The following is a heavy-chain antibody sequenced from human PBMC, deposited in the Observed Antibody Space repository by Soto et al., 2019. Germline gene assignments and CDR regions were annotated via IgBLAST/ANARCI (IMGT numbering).Heavy chain of an antibody. D-gene: IGHD1-26*01. J-gene: IGHJ4*02. Sequence: EVQLLESGGGLVQPGGSLRLSCAASGFTFSNYAMGWVRQAPGKGLEWVSTISSTADGTDYADSVKGRFTISRDNSKNTLYLQMNRLRAEDTGVYYCGQAISRERQIDYWGQGTLVTVSS. CDR1: GFTFSNYA. CDR3: GQAISRERQIDY. CDR2: ISSTADGT. V-gene: IGHV3-23*01.